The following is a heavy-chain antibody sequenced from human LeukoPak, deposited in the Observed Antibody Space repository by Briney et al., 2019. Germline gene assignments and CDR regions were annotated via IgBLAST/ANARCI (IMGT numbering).Heavy chain of an antibody. CDR2: ISAYNGNT. CDR1: GYTFTSYG. V-gene: IGHV1-18*01. J-gene: IGHJ4*02. CDR3: ARDAGYSSSWYVDY. D-gene: IGHD6-13*01. Sequence: RASVKVSCKASGYTFTSYGISWVRQAPGQGLEWMGWISAYNGNTNYAQKLQGRVTMTTDTSTSTAYMELRSLRSDDTAVYYCARDAGYSSSWYVDYWGQGTLVTVSS.